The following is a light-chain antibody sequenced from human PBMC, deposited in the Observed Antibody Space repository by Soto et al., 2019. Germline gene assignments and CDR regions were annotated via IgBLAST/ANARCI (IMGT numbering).Light chain of an antibody. CDR1: NSNIGTND. J-gene: IGLJ2*01. CDR3: GTWDSSLRGGV. V-gene: IGLV1-51*01. Sequence: QSVLTHVPSVSAAPGQKVTITCSGSNSNIGTNDVSWYQQLPGTAPKLLIYDNSKRPAGISDRFSGSKSGTSVTLGITGLQTGDEAEYYCGTWDSSLRGGVFGGGTKLTVL. CDR2: DNS.